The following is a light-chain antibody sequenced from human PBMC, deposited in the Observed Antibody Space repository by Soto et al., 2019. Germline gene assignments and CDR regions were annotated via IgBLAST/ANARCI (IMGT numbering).Light chain of an antibody. CDR1: QSIDIW. J-gene: IGKJ1*01. Sequence: DIQLTQSPSTLSASVGDRVTITCRASQSIDIWLAWYQQKPGKDPKLMIYRASILKSGVPSRFSGSGSGTEFTLTLRSLQPNDFATYPCQQYHYLWSYGPGTKLEIK. V-gene: IGKV1-5*03. CDR2: RAS. CDR3: QQYHYLWS.